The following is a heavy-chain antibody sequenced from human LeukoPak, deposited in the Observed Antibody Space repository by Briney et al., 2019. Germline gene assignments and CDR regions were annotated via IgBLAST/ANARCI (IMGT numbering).Heavy chain of an antibody. CDR3: ANYYYDTSGYKN. D-gene: IGHD3-22*01. CDR2: ISSSGGRT. CDR1: GFIFRSYA. V-gene: IGHV3-23*01. J-gene: IGHJ4*02. Sequence: GGSLRLSCAASGFIFRSYAMSWVRQAPGKGLEWVSGISSSGGRTFYADSVKGRFAISRDNSKNTLYLQMNSLRAEDTAVYYCANYYYDTSGYKNWGQGTLVTVSS.